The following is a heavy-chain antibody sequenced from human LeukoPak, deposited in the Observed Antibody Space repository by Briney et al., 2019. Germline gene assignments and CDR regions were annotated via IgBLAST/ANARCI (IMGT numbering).Heavy chain of an antibody. D-gene: IGHD5-18*01. J-gene: IGHJ5*02. CDR3: AGYSYGYDRNWFDP. CDR2: SLYSGSI. V-gene: IGHV4-59*01. Sequence: SETLSLTCTVSGGSISSYYWSWIRQPPGKGLEWIGYSLYSGSINYNPSLKSRVSISVDTSKNQFSLKLSSVTAADTAVYYCAGYSYGYDRNWFDPWGQGTLVTVSS. CDR1: GGSISSYY.